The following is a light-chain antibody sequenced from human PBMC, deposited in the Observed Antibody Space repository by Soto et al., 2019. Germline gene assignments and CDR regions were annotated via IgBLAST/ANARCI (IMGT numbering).Light chain of an antibody. Sequence: DIVMTQSPDSLAVSLGERATINCKSSQSVSYSSNNKNYLAWYQQKPGQPPKLLIYWASTRESGVPDRFSGSGSGTDFTLTISSPQAEDVAVYYCQQYHSTPYTFGQGTKLEIK. J-gene: IGKJ2*01. CDR2: WAS. CDR3: QQYHSTPYT. V-gene: IGKV4-1*01. CDR1: QSVSYSSNNKNY.